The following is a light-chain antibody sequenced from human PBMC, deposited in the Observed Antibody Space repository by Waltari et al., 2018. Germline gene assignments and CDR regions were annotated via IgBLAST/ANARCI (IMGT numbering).Light chain of an antibody. V-gene: IGKV4-1*01. CDR2: WAS. J-gene: IGKJ4*01. CDR3: QQYYSTPLT. Sequence: VSLGERATINCKSSQSVLYSSNNKNYLAWYQQKPGQPPKLLIYWASTRESGVPDRFSGSGSGTDFTLTISSLQAEDVAVYYCQQYYSTPLTFGGGTKVEIK. CDR1: QSVLYSSNNKNY.